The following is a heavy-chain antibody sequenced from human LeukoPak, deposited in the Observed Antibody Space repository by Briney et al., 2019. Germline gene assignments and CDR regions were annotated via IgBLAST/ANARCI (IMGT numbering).Heavy chain of an antibody. CDR2: IGNSGSTI. J-gene: IGHJ4*02. V-gene: IGHV3-11*01. CDR1: GFTFSDYY. Sequence: GGSLRLSCAASGFTFSDYYMSWIRQAPGKGLEWVSYIGNSGSTIYYADSVKGRFTISRDNAKNSLYLQVNSLRVEDTAVYYCVGYCSTTGCADHGHWGQGTLVTVSS. D-gene: IGHD2-2*01. CDR3: VGYCSTTGCADHGH.